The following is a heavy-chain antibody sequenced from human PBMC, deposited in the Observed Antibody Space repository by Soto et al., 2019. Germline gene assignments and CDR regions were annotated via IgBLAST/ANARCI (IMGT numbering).Heavy chain of an antibody. CDR2: ISYDGSLQ. D-gene: IGHD5-18*01. J-gene: IGHJ4*02. Sequence: QAQLVESGGGVVQPGRSLRLSCAASGFAFSSYGMHWVRQAPGTGLGWVAVISYDGSLQHYADSVKGRFTISRDNSKNMVLLKMCSLRAEDTAVYYCVSDRGYGHASVPYSWGQGTLVSVSS. CDR3: VSDRGYGHASVPYS. CDR1: GFAFSSYG. V-gene: IGHV3-30*03.